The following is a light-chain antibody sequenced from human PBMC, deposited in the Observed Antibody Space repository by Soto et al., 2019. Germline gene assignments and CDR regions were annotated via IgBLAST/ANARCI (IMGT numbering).Light chain of an antibody. CDR3: QQYGRSPGT. V-gene: IGKV3-20*01. CDR2: GAS. CDR1: QSISSSY. Sequence: ETVLTQSPGTLSLSPGERATLSCRASQSISSSYFAWYQQKPGQAPRLLIYGASNRATGIPDRFSGSGSGTDFTLTISRLEPADFAVYYCQQYGRSPGTFGQGTKVEIK. J-gene: IGKJ1*01.